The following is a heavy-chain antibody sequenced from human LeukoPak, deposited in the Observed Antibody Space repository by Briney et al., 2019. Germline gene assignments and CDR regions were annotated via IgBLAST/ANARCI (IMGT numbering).Heavy chain of an antibody. Sequence: ASVKVSCKASGGTFSSYAISWVRQAPGQGLEWMGRIIPILGIANYAQKFQGRVTITADKSTSTAYMELSSLRSEDTAVYYCARGEGGSSWYDWFDPWGQGTLVTVSS. D-gene: IGHD6-13*01. J-gene: IGHJ5*02. V-gene: IGHV1-69*04. CDR1: GGTFSSYA. CDR2: IIPILGIA. CDR3: ARGEGGSSWYDWFDP.